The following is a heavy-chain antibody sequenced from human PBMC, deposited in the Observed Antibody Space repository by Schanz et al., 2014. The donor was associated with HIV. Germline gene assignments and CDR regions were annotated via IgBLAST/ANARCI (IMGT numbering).Heavy chain of an antibody. CDR1: GFTFSNYA. Sequence: VQLVESGGGLVQPGRSLRLSCAVSGFTFSNYAMHWVRQAPGKGLEWVAVISYDGSNKYYADSVKGRFTISRDNTKNTLYLQMTSLRAEDTAIYYCATMTQGFDSWGQGTLVTVSS. CDR2: ISYDGSNK. CDR3: ATMTQGFDS. V-gene: IGHV3-30-3*01. J-gene: IGHJ4*02. D-gene: IGHD3-22*01.